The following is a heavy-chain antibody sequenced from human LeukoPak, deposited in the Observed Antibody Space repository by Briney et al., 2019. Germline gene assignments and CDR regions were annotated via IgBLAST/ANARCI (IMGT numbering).Heavy chain of an antibody. CDR2: ISAYNGNT. CDR3: ARDHLPLMVRGVIAYYYYCYMDV. J-gene: IGHJ6*03. Sequence: GASVKVSCKASGYTFTSYGISWVRQAPGQGLEWMGWISAYNGNTNYAQKLQGRVTMTTDTSTSTAYMELRSLRSDDTAVYYCARDHLPLMVRGVIAYYYYCYMDVWGKGTTVTVSS. CDR1: GYTFTSYG. D-gene: IGHD3-10*01. V-gene: IGHV1-18*01.